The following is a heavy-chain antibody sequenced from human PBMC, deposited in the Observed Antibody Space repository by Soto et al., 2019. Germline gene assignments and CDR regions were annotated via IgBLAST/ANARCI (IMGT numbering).Heavy chain of an antibody. D-gene: IGHD2-15*01. CDR1: GGSINNYY. CDR2: IYHSGST. J-gene: IGHJ4*02. Sequence: SETLSLTCTVSGGSINNYYWSWLRQPPGKGLEWIGYIYHSGSTYYNPSLKSRVTISVDRSKNQFSLKLSSVTAADTAVYYCARGQVVAAQHWGQGTLVTVSS. CDR3: ARGQVVAAQH. V-gene: IGHV4-59*12.